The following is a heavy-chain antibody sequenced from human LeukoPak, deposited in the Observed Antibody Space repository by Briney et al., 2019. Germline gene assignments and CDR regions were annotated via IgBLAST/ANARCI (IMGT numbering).Heavy chain of an antibody. D-gene: IGHD6-19*01. CDR1: GFTFSNYA. J-gene: IGHJ4*02. CDR2: INTIGDTT. V-gene: IGHV3-23*01. Sequence: GGSLRLSCAASGFTFSNYAMTWVRQAPGKGLEWVSTINTIGDTTCYADSVKGRFTISRVNSKNTLYLQMNSLRAGDTAIYYCAKSVSGSSYDYWGQGTLVTVSS. CDR3: AKSVSGSSYDY.